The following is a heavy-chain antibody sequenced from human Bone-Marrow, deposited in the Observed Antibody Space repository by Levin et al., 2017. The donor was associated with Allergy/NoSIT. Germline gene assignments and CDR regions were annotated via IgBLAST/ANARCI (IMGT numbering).Heavy chain of an antibody. CDR2: ITPIYGTT. J-gene: IGHJ6*02. Sequence: GASVKVSCKVSGGTFNSYAISWVRQAPGRGLEWMGVITPIYGTTNYAQKFQGRVTINADESTRTAYMELSSLRSEDTAVYYCAREFQLGYYYYGMGVWGQGATVTVS. V-gene: IGHV1-69*13. CDR1: GGTFNSYA. CDR3: AREFQLGYYYYGMGV. D-gene: IGHD1-1*01.